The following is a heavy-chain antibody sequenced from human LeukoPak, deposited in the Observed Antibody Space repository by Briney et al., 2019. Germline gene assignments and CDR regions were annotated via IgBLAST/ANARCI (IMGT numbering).Heavy chain of an antibody. V-gene: IGHV1-2*06. Sequence: ASVKVSCKASGYTFTGYYMHWVRQAPGQGLEWMGRINPNSGGTNYAQKFQGRVTMTRDTSISTAYMEPSRLRSDDTAVYYCARDYYDSSGYVGQIHYRFDIWGQGTMVTVSS. CDR2: INPNSGGT. CDR3: ARDYYDSSGYVGQIHYRFDI. D-gene: IGHD3-22*01. CDR1: GYTFTGYY. J-gene: IGHJ3*02.